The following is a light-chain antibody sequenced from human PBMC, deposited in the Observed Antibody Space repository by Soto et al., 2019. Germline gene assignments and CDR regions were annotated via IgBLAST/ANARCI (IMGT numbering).Light chain of an antibody. CDR2: EVS. CDR1: SSDVGGYNY. Sequence: QSALTQPASVSGSPGQSITISCTGTSSDVGGYNYVSWYQQHPGKAPKLMIYEVSNRPSGVSNRFSGSKSGNTASLTIFGLQADDEADYYCCSYTSRSRVFGTGTKLTVL. V-gene: IGLV2-14*01. J-gene: IGLJ1*01. CDR3: CSYTSRSRV.